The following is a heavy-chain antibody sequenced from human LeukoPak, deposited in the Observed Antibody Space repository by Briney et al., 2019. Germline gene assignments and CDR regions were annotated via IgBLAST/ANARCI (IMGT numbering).Heavy chain of an antibody. V-gene: IGHV4-34*09. CDR1: GGSFSGYY. CDR2: IYYSGST. CDR3: ARRLDSSGYLFDY. D-gene: IGHD3-22*01. J-gene: IGHJ4*02. Sequence: SETLSLTCAVYGGSFSGYYWSWIRQPPGKGLEWIGYIYYSGSTYYNPSLKSRVTISVDTSKNQFSLKLSSVTAADTAVYYCARRLDSSGYLFDYWGQGTLVTVSS.